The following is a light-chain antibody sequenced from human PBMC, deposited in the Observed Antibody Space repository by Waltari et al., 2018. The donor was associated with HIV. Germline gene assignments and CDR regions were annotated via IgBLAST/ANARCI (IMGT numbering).Light chain of an antibody. CDR2: SNR. J-gene: IGLJ2*01. Sequence: QSELTQSPSASGTPGQRVTISCSGSRSNIGTNSVNWYQQLPGTAPKLLIYSNRQRPSRFPDRFSGSNSGTSASLAITGLQSEDEADYYCAAWDDSLNGHVVFGGGTKLTVL. CDR1: RSNIGTNS. CDR3: AAWDDSLNGHVV. V-gene: IGLV1-44*01.